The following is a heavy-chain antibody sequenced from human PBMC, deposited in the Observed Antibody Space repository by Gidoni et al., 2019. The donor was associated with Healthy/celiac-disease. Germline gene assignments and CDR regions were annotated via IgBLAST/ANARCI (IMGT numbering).Heavy chain of an antibody. CDR2: INPNSGGT. Sequence: QVQLVQSGAEVKTPGASVKVSCKASGHTFTGYYMHWVRQAPGQGLEWMGWINPNSGGTNYAQKFQGRVTMTRDTSISTAYMELSRLRSDDTAVYYCARDERHYYDSSGYYDYYYGMDVWGQGTTVTVSS. CDR1: GHTFTGYY. CDR3: ARDERHYYDSSGYYDYYYGMDV. D-gene: IGHD3-22*01. V-gene: IGHV1-2*02. J-gene: IGHJ6*02.